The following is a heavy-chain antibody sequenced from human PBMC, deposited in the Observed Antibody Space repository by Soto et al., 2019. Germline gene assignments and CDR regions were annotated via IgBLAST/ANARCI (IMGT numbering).Heavy chain of an antibody. CDR1: GDSVSSNSVV. CDR3: ARGIYDTSVGTAFDI. V-gene: IGHV6-1*01. Sequence: SQTLSLTCAISGDSVSSNSVVWNWIRQSPSRGLEWLGRTYYRSQWYNEYVVFVKSRITINPDTSKNQFSLQLNSVTPEDTAVYYCARGIYDTSVGTAFDIWGQGTKVTVSS. CDR2: TYYRSQWYN. D-gene: IGHD3-22*01. J-gene: IGHJ3*02.